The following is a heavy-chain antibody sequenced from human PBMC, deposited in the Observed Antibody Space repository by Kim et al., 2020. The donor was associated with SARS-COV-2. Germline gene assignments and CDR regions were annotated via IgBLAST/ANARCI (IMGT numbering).Heavy chain of an antibody. CDR3: TRGGMDV. CDR2: YGGKK. Sequence: YGGKKDSAAAVKGRFTISREDSKSIAYLQMNSLKTEDTAVYYCTRGGMDVWGQGTTVTVSS. V-gene: IGHV3-49*02. J-gene: IGHJ6*02.